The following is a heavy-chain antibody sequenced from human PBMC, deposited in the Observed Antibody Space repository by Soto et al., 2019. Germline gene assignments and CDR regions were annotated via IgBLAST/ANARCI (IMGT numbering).Heavy chain of an antibody. J-gene: IGHJ4*02. Sequence: PSETLSVSCAVSGGSISSGGYSWSWIRQPPGKGLEWIGYIYHSGSTYYNPSLKSRVTISVDRSKNQFSLKLSSVTAADTAVYYCDRGQSLYYFDYWGQGTLVTVSS. V-gene: IGHV4-30-2*01. CDR2: IYHSGST. CDR1: GGSISSGGYS. CDR3: DRGQSLYYFDY.